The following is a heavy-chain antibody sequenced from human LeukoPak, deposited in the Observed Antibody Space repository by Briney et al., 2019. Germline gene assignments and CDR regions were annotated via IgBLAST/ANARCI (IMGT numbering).Heavy chain of an antibody. Sequence: SETLSLTCAVYGGSFSGYYWSWIRQPPGKGLEWIGYTHYSGSTKYNPSLKSRLTMSLDTSKNQFSLRLSSVTAADTAVYFCARGAAGTGAADYWGQGTLVTVSS. CDR1: GGSFSGYY. D-gene: IGHD6-13*01. V-gene: IGHV4-34*11. J-gene: IGHJ4*02. CDR3: ARGAAGTGAADY. CDR2: THYSGST.